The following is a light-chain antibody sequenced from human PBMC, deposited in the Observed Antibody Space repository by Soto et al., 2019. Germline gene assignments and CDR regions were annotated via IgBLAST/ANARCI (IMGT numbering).Light chain of an antibody. CDR1: SSNIGAEYD. CDR3: QSYDSSLTTSV. J-gene: IGLJ1*01. CDR2: GDN. V-gene: IGLV1-40*01. Sequence: VLTQPPSVSGAPGQRVAIPCTGSSSNIGAEYDVHWYQQLPGTAPKRLIYGDNNRPSGVPDRFSGSKSGTSASLAITGLQPEDEADYYCQSYDSSLTTSVFGTGTKVTVL.